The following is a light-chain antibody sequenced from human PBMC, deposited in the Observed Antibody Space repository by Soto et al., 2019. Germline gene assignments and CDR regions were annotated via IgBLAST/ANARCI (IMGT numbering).Light chain of an antibody. J-gene: IGLJ3*02. Sequence: QSALTQPASVSGSPGQSITISCTYNLVSWYQQHPGKAPQLMFYEGNKRPSGVSNRFSGSKSGNTASLTISGLQAEDEADYYCCSYAGQRVVFGGGTKLTVL. CDR3: CSYAGQRVV. CDR2: EGN. CDR1: YNL. V-gene: IGLV2-23*01.